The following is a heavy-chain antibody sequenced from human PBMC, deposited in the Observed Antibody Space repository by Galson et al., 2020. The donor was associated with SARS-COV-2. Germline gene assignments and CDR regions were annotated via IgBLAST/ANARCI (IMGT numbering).Heavy chain of an antibody. CDR3: ASRIGIAAAGVLQY. V-gene: IGHV3-48*04. CDR2: ISFSSSTI. D-gene: IGHD6-13*01. J-gene: IGHJ1*01. CDR1: GFTFKSYS. Sequence: GESLKISCVASGFTFKSYSMNWVRQAPGRGLEWIAYISFSSSTIYYADSVRGRFTISRDNADNSLYLQMTGLTVDDTAVYYCASRIGIAAAGVLQYWGQGTQVTVSS.